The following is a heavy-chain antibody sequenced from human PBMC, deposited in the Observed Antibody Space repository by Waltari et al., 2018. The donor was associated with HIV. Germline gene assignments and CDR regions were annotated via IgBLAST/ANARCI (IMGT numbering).Heavy chain of an antibody. CDR1: GYTFPSFD. D-gene: IGHD2-21*02. CDR3: ARTFNGDLDY. V-gene: IGHV1-8*01. J-gene: IGHJ4*02. Sequence: QVPLVQSGAEVKKPGASVKVSCKASGYTFPSFDINWVRKATGQGLEWMGWMNPNSKKTGFAQKFQGRISMTRNTSIGTAYMELSSLRSLDTAVYYCARTFNGDLDYWGQETLVTVS. CDR2: MNPNSKKT.